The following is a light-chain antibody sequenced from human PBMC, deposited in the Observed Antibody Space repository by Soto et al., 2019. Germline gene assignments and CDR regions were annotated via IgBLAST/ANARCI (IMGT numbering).Light chain of an antibody. J-gene: IGKJ1*01. Sequence: DIQMTQTQSSLSASVGDRVAITCRASQSISSYLNWYQQKPGKAPKLLIYAASSLQSGVPSRFSGSGSGTDFTLTISSLQPEDFATYYCQQSYSTPPAWTFGQGTKVDIK. V-gene: IGKV1-39*01. CDR2: AAS. CDR1: QSISSY. CDR3: QQSYSTPPAWT.